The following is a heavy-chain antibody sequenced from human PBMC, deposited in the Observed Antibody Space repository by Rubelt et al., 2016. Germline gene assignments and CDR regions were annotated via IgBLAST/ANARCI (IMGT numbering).Heavy chain of an antibody. J-gene: IGHJ6*02. CDR2: IVPLLHVT. V-gene: IGHV1-69*04. Sequence: KTGSSVKVSCKASGGTFSSYVINWVRQAPGQGLEWMGRIVPLLHVTNYAQKFRGRVTITAEKSTSTAYMELTSLRSEDTAVYYCARPPDVYGVDVWGQGTTVTVSS. CDR1: GGTFSSYV. CDR3: ARPPDVYGVDV.